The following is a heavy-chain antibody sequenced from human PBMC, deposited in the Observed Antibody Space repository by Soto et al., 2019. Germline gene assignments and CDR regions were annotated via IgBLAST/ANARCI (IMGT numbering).Heavy chain of an antibody. CDR3: ARVESGGIQLWLRVDYYYGMDV. CDR1: GYTFTSYA. CDR2: INAGNGNT. J-gene: IGHJ6*02. D-gene: IGHD5-18*01. Sequence: ASVKVSCKASGYTFTSYAMHWVRQAPGQRLEWMGWINAGNGNTKYSQRFQGRVTITRDTSASTAYMELSSLRSEDTAVYYCARVESGGIQLWLRVDYYYGMDVWGQGTTVTVSS. V-gene: IGHV1-3*01.